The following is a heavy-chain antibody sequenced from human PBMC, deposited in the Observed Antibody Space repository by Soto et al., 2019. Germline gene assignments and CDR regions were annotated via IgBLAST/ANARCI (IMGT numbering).Heavy chain of an antibody. CDR3: AREDTGNDASDI. V-gene: IGHV4-31*11. Sequence: SETLSLACGVSGGSLRSATYYWSWIRQHPGKGLGWIGYFYHSGSTYYKPSLRSRVTISIDTSKHQFSLTLRSVTAAATAIYYCAREDTGNDASDILCQGTLVT. J-gene: IGHJ3*02. CDR2: FYHSGST. D-gene: IGHD1-1*01. CDR1: GGSLRSATYY.